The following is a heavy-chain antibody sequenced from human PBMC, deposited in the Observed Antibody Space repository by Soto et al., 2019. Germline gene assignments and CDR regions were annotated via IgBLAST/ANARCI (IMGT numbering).Heavy chain of an antibody. CDR1: GGSISSYY. V-gene: IGHV4-59*08. CDR3: ARHNYGSGRTYFDY. CDR2: IYYSGST. D-gene: IGHD3-10*01. Sequence: QVQLQESGPGLVKPSETLSLTCTVSGGSISSYYWSWIRQPPGKGLEWIGYIYYSGSTNYNPSLKSRVTISVDTPKNQFSLTLNSMTAADTAVYYCARHNYGSGRTYFDYWGQGTLVTVCS. J-gene: IGHJ4*02.